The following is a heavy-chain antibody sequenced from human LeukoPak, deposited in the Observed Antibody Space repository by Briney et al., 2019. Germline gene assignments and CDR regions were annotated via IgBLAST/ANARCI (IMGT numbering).Heavy chain of an antibody. Sequence: GASVKVSCKASGGTFSSYAISWVRQAPGQGLEWMGGIIPIFGTANYAQKFQGRVTITTDESTSTAYMELSSLRSEDTAVYYCASKQPQAHDYGDYVGWFDPWGQGTLVTASS. D-gene: IGHD4-17*01. CDR3: ASKQPQAHDYGDYVGWFDP. J-gene: IGHJ5*02. CDR2: IIPIFGTA. V-gene: IGHV1-69*05. CDR1: GGTFSSYA.